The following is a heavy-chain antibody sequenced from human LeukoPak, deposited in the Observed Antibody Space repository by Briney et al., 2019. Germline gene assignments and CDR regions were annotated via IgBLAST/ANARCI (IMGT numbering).Heavy chain of an antibody. D-gene: IGHD4-17*01. CDR1: GGSFSSGGYY. Sequence: SQTLSLTCTVSGGSFSSGGYYWSWIRQHPGKGLEWIGYIYYSGSTYYNPSLKSRVTISVDTSKNQFSLKLSSVTAADTAVYYCARGYGDSPYFDYWGRGTLVTVSS. CDR2: IYYSGST. V-gene: IGHV4-31*03. J-gene: IGHJ4*02. CDR3: ARGYGDSPYFDY.